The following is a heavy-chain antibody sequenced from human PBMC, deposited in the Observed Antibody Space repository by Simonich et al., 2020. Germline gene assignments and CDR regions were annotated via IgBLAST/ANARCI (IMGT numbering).Heavy chain of an antibody. J-gene: IGHJ4*02. CDR2: ISSSGVTI. Sequence: EVQLVESGGGLVQPGGSLRLSCAASGFTFSSYEMNGVRQAPGKSMEVVYYISSSGVTIYSTDSVKGQFTISRDNAKNSLYLQMNSLRAEDTAVYYCARHYYGDYYFDYWGQGTLVTVSS. D-gene: IGHD4-17*01. CDR3: ARHYYGDYYFDY. CDR1: GFTFSSYE. V-gene: IGHV3-48*03.